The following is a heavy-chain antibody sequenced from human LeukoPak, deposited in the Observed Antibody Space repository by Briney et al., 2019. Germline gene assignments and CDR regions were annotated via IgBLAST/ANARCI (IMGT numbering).Heavy chain of an antibody. Sequence: GASVKVSCKASGYTFTSYGISWVRQAPGQGLEWMGWISAYNGNTNYAQKLQGRVTMTTDTSTSTAYMELRSLRSDDTAVYYCARQDSDYYDSSGYYAGAFDIWGQGTMVTVSS. CDR1: GYTFTSYG. D-gene: IGHD3-22*01. V-gene: IGHV1-18*01. J-gene: IGHJ3*02. CDR2: ISAYNGNT. CDR3: ARQDSDYYDSSGYYAGAFDI.